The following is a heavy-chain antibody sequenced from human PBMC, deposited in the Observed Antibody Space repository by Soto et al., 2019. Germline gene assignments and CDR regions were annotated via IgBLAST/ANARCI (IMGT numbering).Heavy chain of an antibody. J-gene: IGHJ6*03. V-gene: IGHV3-9*01. CDR3: AKSGGSTVYYYYYMDV. Sequence: GGSLRLSCAASGFTFDDYAMHWVRQAPGKGLERVSGISWNSGSIGYADSVKGRFTISRDNAKNSLYLQMNSLRAEDTALYYCAKSGGSTVYYYYYMDVWGKGTTVTVSS. CDR1: GFTFDDYA. D-gene: IGHD3-10*01. CDR2: ISWNSGSI.